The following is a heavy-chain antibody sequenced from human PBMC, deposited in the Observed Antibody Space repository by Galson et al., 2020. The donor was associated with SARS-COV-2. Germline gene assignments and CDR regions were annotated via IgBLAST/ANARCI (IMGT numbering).Heavy chain of an antibody. CDR3: VRLRERGEWDDY. CDR1: GGSISSYRYY. Sequence: SETLSLTCTVSGGSISSYRYYWGLIRRPPVRCLDWIGSSSYTGDTHYNPSLKGRVTTSLDTSKNQFSLSLSSVTAADTAVYYCVRLRERGEWDDYWGQGTLVTVSS. V-gene: IGHV4-39*01. J-gene: IGHJ4*02. D-gene: IGHD3-10*01. CDR2: SSYTGDT.